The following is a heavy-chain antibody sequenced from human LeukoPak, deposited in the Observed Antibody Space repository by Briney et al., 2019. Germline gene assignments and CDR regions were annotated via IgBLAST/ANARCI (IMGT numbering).Heavy chain of an antibody. V-gene: IGHV3-23*01. CDR1: GFTFSSYA. D-gene: IGHD3-3*01. CDR3: AKDLWSGSPRPYYFDY. J-gene: IGHJ4*02. Sequence: GGSLRLSCAASGFTFSSYAMSWVRQAPGKGLEWVSAISGSGGSTYYADSVKGRFTISRDNSKNTLYLQMNSLRAEDTAVYYCAKDLWSGSPRPYYFDYWGQGTLVTVSS. CDR2: ISGSGGST.